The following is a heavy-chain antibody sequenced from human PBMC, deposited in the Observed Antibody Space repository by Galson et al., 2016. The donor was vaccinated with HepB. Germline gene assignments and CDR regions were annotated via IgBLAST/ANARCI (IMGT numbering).Heavy chain of an antibody. D-gene: IGHD3-3*01. CDR2: ISWNSGSI. CDR1: GFIFDDYA. CDR3: AKDSAYDFWSAYYTVWGQPPRGPDYHYGMDV. V-gene: IGHV3-9*01. J-gene: IGHJ6*02. Sequence: SLRLSCATSGFIFDDYAMHWVRQAPGKGLEWVSGISWNSGSIGYADSVKGRFTISRDNVKNSLYLQMNSLRAEDTALYYCAKDSAYDFWSAYYTVWGQPPRGPDYHYGMDVWGQGTTVTVSS.